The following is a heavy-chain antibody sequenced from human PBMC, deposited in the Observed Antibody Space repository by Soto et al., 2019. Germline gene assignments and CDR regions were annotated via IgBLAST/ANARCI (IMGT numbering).Heavy chain of an antibody. CDR1: GYTFTGYY. D-gene: IGHD3-10*01. V-gene: IGHV1-2*04. J-gene: IGHJ3*02. Sequence: ASVKVSCKASGYTFTGYYMHWVRQAPGQGLEWMGWINPNSGGTNYAQKFQGWVTMTRDTSISTAYMELSRLRSDDTAVYYCARGAGEQPIDAFDIWGQGTMVTVSS. CDR2: INPNSGGT. CDR3: ARGAGEQPIDAFDI.